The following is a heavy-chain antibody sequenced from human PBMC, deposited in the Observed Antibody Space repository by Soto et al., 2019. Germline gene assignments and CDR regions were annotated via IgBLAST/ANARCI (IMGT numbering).Heavy chain of an antibody. V-gene: IGHV4-39*01. CDR2: IYYSGST. CDR1: GGSISSSSYY. Sequence: SETLSLTCTVSGGSISSSSYYWGWIRQPPGKGLEWIGSIYYSGSTYYNPSLKSRVTISVDTSKNQLSLKLSSVTAADTAVYYCARGTYCGFDPWGQGTLVTVSS. CDR3: ARGTYCGFDP. J-gene: IGHJ5*02. D-gene: IGHD2-21*01.